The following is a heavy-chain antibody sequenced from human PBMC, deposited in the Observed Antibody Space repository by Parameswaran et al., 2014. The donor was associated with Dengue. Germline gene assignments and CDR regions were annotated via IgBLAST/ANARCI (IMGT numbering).Heavy chain of an antibody. CDR2: MSNDGTIR. CDR3: AKDNIPGAIYYYGLDV. J-gene: IGHJ6*02. V-gene: IGHV3-30*18. D-gene: IGHD6-25*01. Sequence: VRQAPGKGLEWVASMSNDGTIRYYADSVKGRFTISRDNPKNTLYLQMNSLRAEDTAVYYCAKDNIPGAIYYYGLDVWGQGTTVTVSS.